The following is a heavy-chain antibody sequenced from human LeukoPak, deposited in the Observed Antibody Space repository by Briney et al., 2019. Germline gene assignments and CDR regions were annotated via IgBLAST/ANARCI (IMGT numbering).Heavy chain of an antibody. CDR2: ISGDGGST. CDR1: GFTFDDYA. D-gene: IGHD4-23*01. J-gene: IGHJ6*03. Sequence: GGSLRLSCAASGFTFDDYAMHWVRQAPGKGLEWVSLISGDGGSTYYADSVKGRFAISRDNSKNSLYLQMNSLRTEDTALYYCAKDAVYGGNSVYYYYYYMDVWGKGTTVTVSS. CDR3: AKDAVYGGNSVYYYYYYMDV. V-gene: IGHV3-43*02.